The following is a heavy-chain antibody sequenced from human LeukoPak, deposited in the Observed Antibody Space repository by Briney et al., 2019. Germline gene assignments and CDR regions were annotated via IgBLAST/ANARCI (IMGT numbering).Heavy chain of an antibody. J-gene: IGHJ4*02. V-gene: IGHV3-74*01. D-gene: IGHD3-22*01. CDR2: INSDGSST. Sequence: PGGSPRLSCAASGFTFSSYWMHWVRQAPGKGLVWVSRINSDGSSTSYADSVKGRFTISRDNAKNTLYLQMNSLRAEDTAVYYCASEHYYDSSGYYYRFFGYWGQGTLVTVSS. CDR1: GFTFSSYW. CDR3: ASEHYYDSSGYYYRFFGY.